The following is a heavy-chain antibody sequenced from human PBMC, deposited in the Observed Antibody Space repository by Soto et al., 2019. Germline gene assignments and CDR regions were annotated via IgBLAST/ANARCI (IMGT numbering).Heavy chain of an antibody. Sequence: QRQLQESGSGLVKPSQTLSLTCAVSGGSISRGVYSWSWIRQPPGKGLEWIGYIYHSGSTYYNPSLKSRVNISVDRSKNQFSLKLSSVTAADPAVYYCARVTTTVVTVHPHAFDIWGQGTMVTGSS. V-gene: IGHV4-30-2*01. CDR2: IYHSGST. CDR1: GGSISRGVYS. J-gene: IGHJ3*02. CDR3: ARVTTTVVTVHPHAFDI. D-gene: IGHD4-17*01.